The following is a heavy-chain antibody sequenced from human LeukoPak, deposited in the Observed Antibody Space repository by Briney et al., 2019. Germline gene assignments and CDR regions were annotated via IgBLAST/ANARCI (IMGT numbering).Heavy chain of an antibody. CDR2: ISGNGYST. CDR3: AKVNWCSASCADA. Sequence: GGSLRLSCAASGFTFSSDDMNWVRQAPGKGLEWVSGISGNGYSTHYADFVKGRFTISRDNSKNTLSLQMNSLRAEDTAVYYCAKVNWCSASCADAWGQGTLVTVSS. V-gene: IGHV3-23*01. CDR1: GFTFSSDD. D-gene: IGHD2-2*01. J-gene: IGHJ4*02.